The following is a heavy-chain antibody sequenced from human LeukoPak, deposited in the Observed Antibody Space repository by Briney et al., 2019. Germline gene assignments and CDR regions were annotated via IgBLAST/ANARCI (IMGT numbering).Heavy chain of an antibody. V-gene: IGHV4-59*01. J-gene: IGHJ6*02. CDR3: ASTGPYSSGWYDYYYGMDV. CDR2: IYYSGST. CDR1: GGSISSYY. Sequence: SETLPLTCTVSGGSISSYYWSWIRQPPGKGLEWIGYIYYSGSTNYNPSLKSRVTISVDTSKNQFSLKLSSVTAADTAVYYCASTGPYSSGWYDYYYGMDVWGQGTTVTVSS. D-gene: IGHD6-19*01.